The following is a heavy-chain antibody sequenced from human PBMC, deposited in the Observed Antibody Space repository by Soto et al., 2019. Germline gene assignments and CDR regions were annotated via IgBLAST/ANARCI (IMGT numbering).Heavy chain of an antibody. CDR1: CYTFTSYG. J-gene: IGHJ4*02. CDR3: ARDPFKVYSSSLDYFDY. V-gene: IGHV1-18*04. CDR2: ISAYNGNT. Sequence: GASVKVSCKASCYTFTSYGISCVRQAPGQGLEWMGWISAYNGNTNYAQKLQGRVTMTTDTSTSTAYMELRSLRSDDTAVYYCARDPFKVYSSSLDYFDYWGQGTLVTVSS. D-gene: IGHD6-6*01.